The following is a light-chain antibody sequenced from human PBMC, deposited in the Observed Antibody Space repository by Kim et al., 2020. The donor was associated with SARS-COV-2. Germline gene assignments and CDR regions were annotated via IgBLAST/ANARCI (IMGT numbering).Light chain of an antibody. V-gene: IGLV4-60*03. CDR1: SGHSTYI. CDR3: EIWDTNTQI. J-gene: IGLJ2*01. CDR2: FEGTGTY. Sequence: QLVLIQSSSASASLGSSVNLTCTLSSGHSTYIIAWHQQQPGKAPRYLMKFEGTGTYNKGSGVSDRFSGSSSGADRYLTISNLQSEDEAVYFCEIWDTNTQIFGGGTKLTVL.